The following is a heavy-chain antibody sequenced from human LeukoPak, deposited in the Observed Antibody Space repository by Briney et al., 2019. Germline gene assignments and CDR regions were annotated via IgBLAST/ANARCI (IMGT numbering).Heavy chain of an antibody. CDR1: GFSLSTSGVG. Sequence: GPTLVKPTQTLTLTCTFSGFSLSTSGVGVGWIRQPPGKALEWLALIYWNDDKRDSPSLKSRLTITKDTSKNQVVLTMTNMDPVDTATYYCARGYCSSTSCYTFDIWGQGTMVAVSS. J-gene: IGHJ3*02. D-gene: IGHD2-2*02. V-gene: IGHV2-5*01. CDR3: ARGYCSSTSCYTFDI. CDR2: IYWNDDK.